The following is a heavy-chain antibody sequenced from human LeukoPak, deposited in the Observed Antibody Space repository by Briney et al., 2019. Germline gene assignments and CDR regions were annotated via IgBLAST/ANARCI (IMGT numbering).Heavy chain of an antibody. CDR1: GGSISSYY. CDR2: IYYSGST. Sequence: SETLSLTCTVSGGSISSYYWSWIRQPPGKGLEWIGYIYYSGSTNYNPSLKSRVTISVDTSKNQFSLKLSSVTAADTAVYYCARAGEWLLMFDYWGQGTLVTVSS. V-gene: IGHV4-59*01. D-gene: IGHD3-3*01. J-gene: IGHJ4*02. CDR3: ARAGEWLLMFDY.